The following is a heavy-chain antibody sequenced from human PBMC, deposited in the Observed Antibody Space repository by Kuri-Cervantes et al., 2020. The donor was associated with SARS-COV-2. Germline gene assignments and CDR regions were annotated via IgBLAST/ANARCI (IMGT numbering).Heavy chain of an antibody. D-gene: IGHD6-19*01. J-gene: IGHJ5*02. V-gene: IGHV3-30*18. Sequence: GESLKISCAASGFTFSSYGMHWVRQAPGKGLEWVAVISYDGSNKYYVDSVKGRFTISRDNSKNTLYLQMNSLRSEDTAVYYCAKSSGTADGGFDPWGQGTLVTVSS. CDR1: GFTFSSYG. CDR3: AKSSGTADGGFDP. CDR2: ISYDGSNK.